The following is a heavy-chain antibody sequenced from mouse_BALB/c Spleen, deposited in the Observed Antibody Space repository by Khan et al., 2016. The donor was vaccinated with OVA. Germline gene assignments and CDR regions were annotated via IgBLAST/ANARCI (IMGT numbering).Heavy chain of an antibody. V-gene: IGHV9-1*02. CDR2: INTYTGEP. D-gene: IGHD1-1*01. J-gene: IGHJ2*01. Sequence: QSQLVQSGPELKKPGETVKISCKASGYTFTNYGMNWVKRAPGKGLKWMGWINTYTGEPTYADDFKGRFAFSLETSASTAYLQINNLKNEDLATYCCVREFITTVVAPDYWGQGTTLTVST. CDR1: GYTFTNYG. CDR3: VREFITTVVAPDY.